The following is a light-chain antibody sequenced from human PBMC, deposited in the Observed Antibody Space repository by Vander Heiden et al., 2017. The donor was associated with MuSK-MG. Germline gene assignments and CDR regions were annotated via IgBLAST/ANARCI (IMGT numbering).Light chain of an antibody. V-gene: IGKV1-39*01. Sequence: DIQMTQSPSSLSASVGDRVTITCRASQSISNYLSWYQQKPGKAPNLLIYSASNLRSGVASRFSGSGSGTYFTLTISSLQPADFGTYYCRQSYNIPWTFGQGTQVEI. CDR3: RQSYNIPWT. CDR1: QSISNY. CDR2: SAS. J-gene: IGKJ1*01.